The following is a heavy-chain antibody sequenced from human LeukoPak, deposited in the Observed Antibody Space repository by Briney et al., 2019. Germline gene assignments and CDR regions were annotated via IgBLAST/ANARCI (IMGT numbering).Heavy chain of an antibody. CDR1: GFTFSSYA. CDR3: ARDQWQWLAYYMDV. V-gene: IGHV3-23*01. D-gene: IGHD6-19*01. J-gene: IGHJ6*03. Sequence: PGGSLRLSCAASGFTFSSYAMSWVRQAPGKGLEWVSAISGSGGSTYYADSVKGRFTISRDNSKNTLFLQMSSLTPDDTAVYFCARDQWQWLAYYMDVWGKGTTVTVSS. CDR2: ISGSGGST.